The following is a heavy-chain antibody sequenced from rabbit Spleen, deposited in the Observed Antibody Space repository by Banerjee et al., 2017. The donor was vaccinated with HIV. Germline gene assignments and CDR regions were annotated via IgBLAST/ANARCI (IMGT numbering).Heavy chain of an antibody. V-gene: IGHV1S43*01. J-gene: IGHJ4*01. CDR2: IYTSSGNT. CDR3: ARDLDGVIGWNFGW. D-gene: IGHD1-1*01. Sequence: QSLEESGGGLVKPGGTLTLTCTVSGVDFSSYYYMCWVRQAPGKGLELIACIYTSSGNTWYASWVHGRFTISRSTSLNTVDLKMTSLTAADTATYFCARDLDGVIGWNFGWWGPGTLVTVS. CDR1: GVDFSSYYY.